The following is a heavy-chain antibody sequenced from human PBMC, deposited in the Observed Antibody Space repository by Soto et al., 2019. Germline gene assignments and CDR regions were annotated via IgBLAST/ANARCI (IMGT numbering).Heavy chain of an antibody. CDR1: GGIFGDYA. D-gene: IGHD3-16*01. Sequence: QVQLVQSGAEVKKPGSSVKVSCKSSGGIFGDYAINWVRQAPGQGLEWLGAIIPAIGTANYAHKFQGSVSITADESSNIAYVELRNLRSDDSAIYYCSRGGSRFGAHAYMSYWGQGTLVTVSS. CDR2: IIPAIGTA. CDR3: SRGGSRFGAHAYMSY. V-gene: IGHV1-69*01. J-gene: IGHJ4*01.